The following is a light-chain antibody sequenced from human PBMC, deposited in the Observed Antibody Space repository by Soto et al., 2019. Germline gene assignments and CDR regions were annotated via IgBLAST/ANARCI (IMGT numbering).Light chain of an antibody. V-gene: IGKV3-15*01. Sequence: IELTQTPAPLSVSAGERATLSCRASQSVSSNLVWYQQKPGQAPRLLIYGASTRVTGIPDRFSGSGSGTEFTLTISSLQPDDFATYYCQQYITWRTFCQGTKVDIK. CDR2: GAS. CDR3: QQYITWRT. CDR1: QSVSSN. J-gene: IGKJ1*01.